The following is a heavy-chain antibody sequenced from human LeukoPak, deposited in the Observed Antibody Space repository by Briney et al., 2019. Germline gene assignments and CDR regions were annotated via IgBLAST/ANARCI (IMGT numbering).Heavy chain of an antibody. J-gene: IGHJ4*02. D-gene: IGHD3-22*01. CDR3: ARYYYDGSGYCSGNYFDY. CDR1: GGSISISSYY. CDR2: IYYSGST. Sequence: SETPSLTCTVSGGSISISSYYCGWVRQPPGEGLEWIGCIYYSGSTYYNPSLKRRVTISVDTTKNQFSLKLSSVTAADRAVYSCARYYYDGSGYCSGNYFDYWGQGTLVTVSS. V-gene: IGHV4-39*05.